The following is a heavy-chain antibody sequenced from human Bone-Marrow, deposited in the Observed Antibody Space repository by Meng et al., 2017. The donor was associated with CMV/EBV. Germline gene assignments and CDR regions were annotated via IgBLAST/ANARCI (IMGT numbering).Heavy chain of an antibody. Sequence: GGSLRLPCAASGFTFSRYAMSWVRQAPGKGLEWVSGISWSGGSTYFADSVKGRFTISRDNSKSTLYLQMNSLRAEDTAVYFCAKDSQGDFWSGYYDRGDLDYWGQGTLVTVSS. CDR1: GFTFSRYA. CDR2: ISWSGGST. D-gene: IGHD3-3*01. V-gene: IGHV3-23*01. CDR3: AKDSQGDFWSGYYDRGDLDY. J-gene: IGHJ4*02.